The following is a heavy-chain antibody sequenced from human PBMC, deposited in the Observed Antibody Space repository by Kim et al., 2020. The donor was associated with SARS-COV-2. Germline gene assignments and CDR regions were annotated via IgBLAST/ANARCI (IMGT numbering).Heavy chain of an antibody. J-gene: IGHJ6*02. D-gene: IGHD3-16*02. CDR3: ARHLSARAYYYGMDV. CDR2: IYPGDSDT. Sequence: GESLKISCKGSGYSFTSYWIGWVRQMPGKGLEWMGIIYPGDSDTRYSPSFQGQVTISADKSISTAYLQWSSLKASDTAMYYCARHLSARAYYYGMDVWGQGTTVTVSS. CDR1: GYSFTSYW. V-gene: IGHV5-51*01.